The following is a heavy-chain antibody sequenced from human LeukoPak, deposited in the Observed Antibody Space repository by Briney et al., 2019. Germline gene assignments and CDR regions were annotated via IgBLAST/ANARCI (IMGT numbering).Heavy chain of an antibody. D-gene: IGHD2-15*01. CDR1: GFSLSNARMG. Sequence: ESGPTLVNPTETLTLTCTVSGFSLSNARMGVSWIRQPPGKALEWLAHIFSNDEKSYSTSLKSRLTISKATSKSQVVLTMTNMDPVDTATYYCARITGYCSGGSCRYFDYWGQGTLVTVSS. CDR3: ARITGYCSGGSCRYFDY. V-gene: IGHV2-26*01. CDR2: IFSNDEK. J-gene: IGHJ4*02.